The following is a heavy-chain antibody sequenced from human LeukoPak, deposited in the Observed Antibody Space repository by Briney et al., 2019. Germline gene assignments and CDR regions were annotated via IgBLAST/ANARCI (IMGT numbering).Heavy chain of an antibody. CDR3: ARDSRQLGLFDY. Sequence: GASVKVSCKASGGTFSSYAISWVRQAPGQGLEWMGGIIPIFGTANYAQKFQGRVTITTDESTSTAYMELSSLRSEDTAVYYCARDSRQLGLFDYWGQGTLVTVSS. J-gene: IGHJ4*02. D-gene: IGHD6-6*01. V-gene: IGHV1-69*05. CDR2: IIPIFGTA. CDR1: GGTFSSYA.